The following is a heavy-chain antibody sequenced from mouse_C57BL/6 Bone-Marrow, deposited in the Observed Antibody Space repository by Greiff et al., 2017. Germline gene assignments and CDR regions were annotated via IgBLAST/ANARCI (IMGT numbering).Heavy chain of an antibody. Sequence: EVQLQQSGGGLVKPGGSLKLSCAASGFTFSDYGMHWVRQAPEKGLEWVAYISSGSSTIYYADTVKGRFTISRDNAKNTLFLQMTSLRSEDTAMYYCARGYYGSSPLLAMDYWGQGTSVTVSS. CDR1: GFTFSDYG. CDR2: ISSGSSTI. CDR3: ARGYYGSSPLLAMDY. J-gene: IGHJ4*01. V-gene: IGHV5-17*01. D-gene: IGHD1-1*01.